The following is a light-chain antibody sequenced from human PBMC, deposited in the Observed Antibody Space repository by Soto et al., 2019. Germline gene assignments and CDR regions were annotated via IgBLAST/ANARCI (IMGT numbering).Light chain of an antibody. J-gene: IGLJ2*01. V-gene: IGLV1-40*01. CDR3: QSYDSSLSGVV. Sequence: QSVLTQPPSVSGAPGQRVTLSCTGSSSNIGAGYGGHWYQHLPGTAPQLLIYGNSNRPSGFPDRFSGSKSGTSASLAITGLRAEDEAGYYCQSYDSSLSGVVFGGGTKVTVL. CDR1: SSNIGAGYG. CDR2: GNS.